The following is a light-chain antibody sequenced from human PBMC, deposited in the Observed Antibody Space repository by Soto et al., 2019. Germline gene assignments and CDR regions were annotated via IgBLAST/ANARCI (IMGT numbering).Light chain of an antibody. V-gene: IGKV3-20*01. Sequence: EIELTPSPGTLSFSPVQISTLSCMASQTVRNNYLAWYQQKPGQAPRLLIYDASSRATGIPDRFSGGGSGTDFTLTISRLEPEDFAVYYCQKFSSYPLNCGGGNTGAIK. J-gene: IGKJ4*01. CDR3: QKFSSYPLN. CDR2: DAS. CDR1: QTVRNNY.